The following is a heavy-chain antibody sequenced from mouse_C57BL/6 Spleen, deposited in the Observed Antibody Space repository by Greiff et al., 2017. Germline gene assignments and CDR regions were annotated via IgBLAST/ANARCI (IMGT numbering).Heavy chain of an antibody. V-gene: IGHV1-66*01. Sequence: QVQLKQSGPELVKPGASVKISCKASGYSFTSYYIHWVKQRPGQGLEWIGWIYPGSGNTKYNEKFKGKATLTADTSSSTAYMQLSSLTSEDSAVYYCARGALVYFDYWGQGTTLTVSS. J-gene: IGHJ2*01. D-gene: IGHD1-1*02. CDR1: GYSFTSYY. CDR2: IYPGSGNT. CDR3: ARGALVYFDY.